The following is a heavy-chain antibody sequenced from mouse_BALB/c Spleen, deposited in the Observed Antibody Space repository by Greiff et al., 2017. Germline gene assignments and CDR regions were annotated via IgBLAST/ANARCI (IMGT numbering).Heavy chain of an antibody. CDR2: IDPANGNT. Sequence: VQLKQSGAELVKPGASVKLSCTASGFNIKDTYMHWVKQRPEQGLEWIGRIDPANGNTKYDPKFQGKATITADTSSNTAYLQLSSLTSEDTAVYYCAYGSSYYAMDYWGQGTSVTVSS. CDR1: GFNIKDTY. D-gene: IGHD1-1*01. V-gene: IGHV14-3*02. J-gene: IGHJ4*01. CDR3: AYGSSYYAMDY.